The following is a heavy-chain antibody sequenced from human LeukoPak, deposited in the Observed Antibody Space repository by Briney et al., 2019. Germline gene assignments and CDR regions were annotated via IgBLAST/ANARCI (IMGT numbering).Heavy chain of an antibody. D-gene: IGHD2-15*01. CDR1: GFTFSSHW. V-gene: IGHV3-7*01. J-gene: IGHJ4*02. CDR3: ARDPRYCSGGSCYFGYFDY. CDR2: IKQDGSEK. Sequence: GGSLRLSCAASGFTFSSHWMSWVRQAPGKGLEWVANIKQDGSEKYYVDSVKGRFTISRDNAKNSLYLQMNSLRAEDTAVYYCARDPRYCSGGSCYFGYFDYWGQGTLVTVSS.